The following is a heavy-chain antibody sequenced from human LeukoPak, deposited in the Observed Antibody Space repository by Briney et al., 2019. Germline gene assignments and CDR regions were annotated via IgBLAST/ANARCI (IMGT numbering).Heavy chain of an antibody. CDR2: IYYSGST. CDR1: GGSISSSSYY. CDR3: ATSRSCYYDSSGRGYFDY. J-gene: IGHJ4*02. D-gene: IGHD3-22*01. V-gene: IGHV4-39*07. Sequence: KASETLSLTCTVSGGSISSSSYYWGWIRQPPGKGLEWIGSIYYSGSTYYNPSLKSRVTISVDTSKNQFSLKLSSVTAADTAVYYCATSRSCYYDSSGRGYFDYWGQGTLVTVSS.